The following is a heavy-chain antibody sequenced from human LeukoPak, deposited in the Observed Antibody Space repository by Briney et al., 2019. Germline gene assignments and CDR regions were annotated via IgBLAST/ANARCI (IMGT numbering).Heavy chain of an antibody. CDR2: IKQDGSQN. V-gene: IGHV3-7*03. J-gene: IGHJ4*02. D-gene: IGHD1-1*01. Sequence: PGGSLRLSCAASGFAFSTYWMSWVRQAPGKGLEWVAKIKQDGSQNYYVDSVKGRFTISRDNAKNSLYLQMSSLRAEDTAVYYCARTGTTFDYWGQGTLVTVSS. CDR1: GFAFSTYW. CDR3: ARTGTTFDY.